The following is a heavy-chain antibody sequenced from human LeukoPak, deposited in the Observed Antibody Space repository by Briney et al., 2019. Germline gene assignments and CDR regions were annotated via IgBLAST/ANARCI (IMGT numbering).Heavy chain of an antibody. Sequence: GGSLRLSCAASGFAFSSFAMGWVRQSPGKGLEWLSTINGGGNTTFYADSVKGRFTISRDDSKNTLYLHMDGLRPDDTAIYYCTKELHVAVAVADYYYFYMDVWGRGTAVSVPS. V-gene: IGHV3-23*01. CDR3: TKELHVAVAVADYYYFYMDV. CDR2: INGGGNTT. CDR1: GFAFSSFA. D-gene: IGHD6-19*01. J-gene: IGHJ6*03.